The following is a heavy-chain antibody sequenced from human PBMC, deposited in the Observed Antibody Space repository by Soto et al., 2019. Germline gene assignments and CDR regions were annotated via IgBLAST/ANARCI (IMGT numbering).Heavy chain of an antibody. CDR2: IYYSGST. CDR1: GGSISSYY. V-gene: IGHV4-59*01. CDR3: ARAGSSSTADY. J-gene: IGHJ4*02. D-gene: IGHD6-6*01. Sequence: SETLSLTCTVSGGSISSYYWSWIRQPPGKGLEWIGYIYYSGSTNYNPSLKSRVTISVDTSKNQFSLKLSSVTAADTAVYYCARAGSSSTADYWGQGTLVTVSS.